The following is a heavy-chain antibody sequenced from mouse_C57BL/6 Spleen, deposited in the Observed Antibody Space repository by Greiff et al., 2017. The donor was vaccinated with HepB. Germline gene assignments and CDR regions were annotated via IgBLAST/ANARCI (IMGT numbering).Heavy chain of an antibody. CDR3: AREDYGSYFDY. CDR1: GYTFTDYY. J-gene: IGHJ2*01. V-gene: IGHV1-76*01. D-gene: IGHD1-1*01. Sequence: VQLQESGAELVRPGASVKLSCKASGYTFTDYYINWVKQRPGQGLEWIARIYPGSGNTYYNEKFKGKATLTAEKSSSTAYMQLSSLTSEDSAVYFCAREDYGSYFDYWGQGTTLTVSS. CDR2: IYPGSGNT.